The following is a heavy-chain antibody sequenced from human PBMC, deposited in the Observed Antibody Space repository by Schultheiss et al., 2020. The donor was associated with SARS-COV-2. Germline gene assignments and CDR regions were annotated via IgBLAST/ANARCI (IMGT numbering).Heavy chain of an antibody. J-gene: IGHJ5*02. CDR2: IYYSGST. Sequence: SQTLSLTCTVSGGSISSGGYYWSWIRQHPGKGLEWIGYIYYSGSTYYNPSLKSRVTISIDTSKNQFSLNLNSVTAADTAVYYCARYYYDGTGDNWFDPWGQGTLVTVSS. CDR1: GGSISSGGYY. V-gene: IGHV4-31*03. CDR3: ARYYYDGTGDNWFDP. D-gene: IGHD3-3*01.